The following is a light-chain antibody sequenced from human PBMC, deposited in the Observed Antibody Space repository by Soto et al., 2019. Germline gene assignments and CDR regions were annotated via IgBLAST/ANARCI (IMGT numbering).Light chain of an antibody. Sequence: DIQMTQSPSAMSASVGDRVTITCRASQGIGIYLAWFQQKPGQVPKRLIYTGSSLQSGVPSRFSGSGSGTESTLTISSLQPEDFATYYCLQHSEYPRTFGQGTKVEI. CDR2: TGS. J-gene: IGKJ1*01. V-gene: IGKV1-17*03. CDR1: QGIGIY. CDR3: LQHSEYPRT.